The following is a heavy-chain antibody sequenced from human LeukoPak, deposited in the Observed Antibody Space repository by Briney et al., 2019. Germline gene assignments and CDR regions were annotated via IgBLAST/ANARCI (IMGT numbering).Heavy chain of an antibody. D-gene: IGHD3/OR15-3a*01. V-gene: IGHV4-30-4*01. CDR3: ARDPLGLTPGY. CDR1: GGSISSGDYY. CDR2: IYYSGST. J-gene: IGHJ4*02. Sequence: PSQTLSLTCTVSGGSISSGDYYWSWIRQPPGKGLEWIGHIYYSGSTYYNPSLKSRVTISVDTSRNQFSLKLSSVTAADTAVYYCARDPLGLTPGYWGQGTLVTVSS.